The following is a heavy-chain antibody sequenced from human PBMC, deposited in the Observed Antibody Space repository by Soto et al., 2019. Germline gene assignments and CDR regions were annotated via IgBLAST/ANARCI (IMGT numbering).Heavy chain of an antibody. J-gene: IGHJ4*02. V-gene: IGHV3-7*01. CDR2: IKQDGSEK. D-gene: IGHD6-13*01. Sequence: GGSLRLSCAASGFTFSSYWMSWVRQAPGKGLEWVANIKQDGSEKYYVDSVKGRFTISRDNAKNSLYLQMNSLRAEDTAVYYCASTYSSSWFWYFDYWGQGTLVTVSS. CDR1: GFTFSSYW. CDR3: ASTYSSSWFWYFDY.